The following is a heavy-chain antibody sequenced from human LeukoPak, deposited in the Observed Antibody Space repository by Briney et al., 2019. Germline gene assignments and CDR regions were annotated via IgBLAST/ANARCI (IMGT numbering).Heavy chain of an antibody. V-gene: IGHV3-23*01. CDR3: AKDPQYCSGGSCYLYPFDY. D-gene: IGHD2-15*01. CDR1: GFTFSSYA. CDR2: ISGSGGST. J-gene: IGHJ4*02. Sequence: GGSLRLSCAASGFTFSSYAMSWVRQAPGKGLEWVSAISGSGGSTYYADSVKGRFTISRDNSKNTLYLQMNSLRAEGTAVYYCAKDPQYCSGGSCYLYPFDYWGQGTLVTVSS.